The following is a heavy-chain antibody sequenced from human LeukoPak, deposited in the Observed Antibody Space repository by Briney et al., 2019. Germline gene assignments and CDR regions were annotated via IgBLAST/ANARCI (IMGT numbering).Heavy chain of an antibody. V-gene: IGHV3-30*18. CDR1: GFTFSSYG. CDR2: ISYDGSNK. D-gene: IGHD5-18*01. CDR3: AKDFGSLYTAMVAEGDDY. Sequence: GGSLRLSCAASGFTFSSYGMHWVRQAPGKGLEWVAVISYDGSNKYYADSVKGRFTISRDNSKNTLYLQMNSLRAEDTAVDYCAKDFGSLYTAMVAEGDDYWGQGTLVTVSS. J-gene: IGHJ4*02.